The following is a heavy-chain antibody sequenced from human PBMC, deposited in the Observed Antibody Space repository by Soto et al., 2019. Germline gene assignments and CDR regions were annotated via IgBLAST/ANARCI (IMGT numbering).Heavy chain of an antibody. CDR2: ISSSSSYI. V-gene: IGHV3-21*01. D-gene: IGHD3-10*01. J-gene: IGHJ6*02. CDR1: GFTFSSYS. CDR3: ARATGYYYYGMDV. Sequence: XGSLILSCSASGFTFSSYSMNWVRQAPGKGLEWVSSISSSSSYIYYADSVKGRFTISRDNAKNSLYLQMNSLRAEDTAVYYCARATGYYYYGMDVWGQGTTVTVSS.